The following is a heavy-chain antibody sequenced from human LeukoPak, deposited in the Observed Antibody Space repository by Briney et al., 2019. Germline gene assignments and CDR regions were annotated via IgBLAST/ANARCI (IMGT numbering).Heavy chain of an antibody. V-gene: IGHV3-30-3*01. CDR2: TSYDETNK. CDR1: GFTFNTFA. Sequence: GGSLRLSCAASGFTFNTFAMHWVRQAPGKGLEWVALTSYDETNKRYADSVKGRYTISRDNSKNTLYLQMNSLRVEDTAVYYCARDLLPLDYWGQGTLVTVSS. D-gene: IGHD2-15*01. CDR3: ARDLLPLDY. J-gene: IGHJ4*02.